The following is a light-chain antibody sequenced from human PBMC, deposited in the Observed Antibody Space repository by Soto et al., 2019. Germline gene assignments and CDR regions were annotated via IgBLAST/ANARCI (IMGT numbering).Light chain of an antibody. Sequence: DIQMTQSPSSVSASVGDRVTITCRARQNIFNWLAWYQHKPGKAPELLMYATYILPSGVPSRFSGSGSGTDFTLTISSLHPEDSATYYCQQASSFPWSFGQGTKVEIK. CDR1: QNIFNW. V-gene: IGKV1-12*02. CDR3: QQASSFPWS. CDR2: ATY. J-gene: IGKJ1*01.